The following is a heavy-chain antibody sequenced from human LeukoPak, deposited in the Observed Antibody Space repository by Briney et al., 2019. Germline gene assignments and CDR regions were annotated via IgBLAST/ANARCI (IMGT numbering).Heavy chain of an antibody. Sequence: PGRSLRLSCAASGFTFSSYAMHWVRQAAGKGLDGVAVISYDGSNKYYAYSVKGRFTISRDNSKNTLYLKMTILRAEDTAVYYRRRVSSYCSSTSCYEVGGYYYYGMDVWGQGTTVTVSS. J-gene: IGHJ6*02. CDR3: RRVSSYCSSTSCYEVGGYYYYGMDV. V-gene: IGHV3-30-3*01. D-gene: IGHD2-2*01. CDR1: GFTFSSYA. CDR2: ISYDGSNK.